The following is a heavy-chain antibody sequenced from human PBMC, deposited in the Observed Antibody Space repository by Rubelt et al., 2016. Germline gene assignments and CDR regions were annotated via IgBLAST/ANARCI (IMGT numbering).Heavy chain of an antibody. Sequence: QVQLQESGPGLVKPSETLSLTCTVSGGSISPYYWSWIRQPPGKGLEWLGYIYYIGSTNYNPSLKSRVTISVDTSKNQFSLKLSSVTAADTAVYCCARRFEYSSSWYGDYYFDSWGQGTLVTVSS. V-gene: IGHV4-59*12. CDR3: ARRFEYSSSWYGDYYFDS. J-gene: IGHJ4*02. D-gene: IGHD6-13*01. CDR1: GGSISPYY. CDR2: IYYIGST.